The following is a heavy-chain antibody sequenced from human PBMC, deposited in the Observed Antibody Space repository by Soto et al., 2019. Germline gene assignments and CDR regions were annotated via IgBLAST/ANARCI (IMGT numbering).Heavy chain of an antibody. J-gene: IGHJ4*02. CDR2: VYYTGST. Sequence: SETLSLTCSVSGGSISGSYWSWIRQSPGKGLEWLGYVYYTGSTNYSPSIRSRVSISLDTSKNEFSLRLSSVTSSDTAVHFCARSVAVPGAHIDYWGQGTQVTVSS. D-gene: IGHD6-19*01. V-gene: IGHV4-59*01. CDR3: ARSVAVPGAHIDY. CDR1: GGSISGSY.